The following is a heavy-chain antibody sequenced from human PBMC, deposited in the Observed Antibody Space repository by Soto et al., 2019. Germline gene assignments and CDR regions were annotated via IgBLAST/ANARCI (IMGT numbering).Heavy chain of an antibody. Sequence: QVQLRQWGAGLVKPSETLSLTCAFYGGSFNGYYWNWIRQPPGKGLEWSGEINHSGSTNYNPSLKSRVSISVDTSKNHFSLRLSSVTAADTAVYSCASQRPTVTTFDYWGQGTLVTVSS. CDR1: GGSFNGYY. CDR2: INHSGST. J-gene: IGHJ4*02. V-gene: IGHV4-34*01. D-gene: IGHD4-17*01. CDR3: ASQRPTVTTFDY.